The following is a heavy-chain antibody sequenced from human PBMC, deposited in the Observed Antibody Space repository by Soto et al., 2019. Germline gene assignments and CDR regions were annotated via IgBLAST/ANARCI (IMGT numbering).Heavy chain of an antibody. CDR2: INPSGGST. CDR3: ASTRSSWKIFDY. D-gene: IGHD6-13*01. V-gene: IGHV1-46*01. Sequence: ASVKVSCKASGYTFTSYYMHWVRQAPGQGLEWMGIINPSGGSTSYAQKFQGRVTMTRDTSTSTVYMELSSLRSEDTAVYYCASTRSSWKIFDYWGQGTLVTVSP. CDR1: GYTFTSYY. J-gene: IGHJ4*02.